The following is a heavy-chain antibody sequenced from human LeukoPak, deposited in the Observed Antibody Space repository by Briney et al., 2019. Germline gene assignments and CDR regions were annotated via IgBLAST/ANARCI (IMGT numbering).Heavy chain of an antibody. CDR2: NDYTGGA. J-gene: IGHJ4*02. CDR3: ARNGPHYYDNSGYLDS. V-gene: IGHV4-59*01. CDR1: GGSISSYY. D-gene: IGHD3-22*01. Sequence: SETLSLTCTVSGGSISSYYWSWIRQPPGKGLEWIGNNDYTGGANYNPSLKSRVTILVDTSKNQFSLKLISVTAADTAVYFCARNGPHYYDNSGYLDSWGQGALVTVSS.